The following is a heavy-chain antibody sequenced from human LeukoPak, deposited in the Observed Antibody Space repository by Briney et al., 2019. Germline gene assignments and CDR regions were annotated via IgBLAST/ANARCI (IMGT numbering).Heavy chain of an antibody. D-gene: IGHD6-19*01. J-gene: IGHJ4*02. V-gene: IGHV3-48*03. CDR2: ISSSGSTI. Sequence: GGSLRLSCAASGFTFSSYEMNWVRQAPGKGLEWVSYISSSGSTIYYADSVKGRFTISRDSAKNSLYLQMNSLRAEDTAVYYCVSTFSSGWYYFDYWGQGTLVTVSS. CDR1: GFTFSSYE. CDR3: VSTFSSGWYYFDY.